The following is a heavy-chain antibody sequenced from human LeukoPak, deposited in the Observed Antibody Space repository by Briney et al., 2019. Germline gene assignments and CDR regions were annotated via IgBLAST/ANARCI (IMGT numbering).Heavy chain of an antibody. J-gene: IGHJ4*02. V-gene: IGHV4-31*03. Sequence: SETLSLTCTVSGGSISSGGYYWSWIRQHPGKGLEWIGYIYYSGSTYYNPSLKSRVTISVDTSKNQFSLKLSSVTAADTAVYYCAREMRGYRALDYWGQGTLVTVSS. CDR1: GGSISSGGYY. CDR3: AREMRGYRALDY. D-gene: IGHD2-2*02. CDR2: IYYSGST.